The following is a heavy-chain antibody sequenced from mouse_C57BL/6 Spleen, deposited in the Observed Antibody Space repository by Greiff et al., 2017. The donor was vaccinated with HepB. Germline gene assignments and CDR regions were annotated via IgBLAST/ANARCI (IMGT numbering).Heavy chain of an antibody. CDR2: IDPSDSYT. CDR1: GYTFTSYW. CDR3: AAMVTTRFAY. Sequence: QVQLKQPGAELVTPGASVKLSCKASGYTFTSYWMHWVKQRPGQGLEWIGEIDPSDSYTNYNQKFKGKSTLTVDKSSSTAYMQLSSLTSEDSAVYYCAAMVTTRFAYWGQGTLVTVSA. J-gene: IGHJ3*01. V-gene: IGHV1-69*01. D-gene: IGHD2-2*01.